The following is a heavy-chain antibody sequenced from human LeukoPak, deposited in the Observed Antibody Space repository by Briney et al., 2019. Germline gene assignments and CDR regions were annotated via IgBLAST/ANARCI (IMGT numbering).Heavy chain of an antibody. Sequence: GGSLRLSCAASGFTFSSYAMHWVRQAPGQGLEWMGWINPNTGGTNYAQKFQGWVTLTRDTSISAAYMDLSRLTSDDTAVYYCARAPAGGPLRVFDYWGQGTLVTVSS. J-gene: IGHJ4*02. CDR3: ARAPAGGPLRVFDY. D-gene: IGHD3-3*01. CDR1: GFTFSSYA. CDR2: INPNTGGT. V-gene: IGHV1-2*04.